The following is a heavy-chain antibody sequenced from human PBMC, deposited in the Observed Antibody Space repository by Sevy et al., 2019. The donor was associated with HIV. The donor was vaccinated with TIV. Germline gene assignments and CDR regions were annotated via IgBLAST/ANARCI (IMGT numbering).Heavy chain of an antibody. V-gene: IGHV3-7*01. CDR1: GFTFSSYW. J-gene: IGHJ6*02. Sequence: GGSLRLSCAASGFTFSSYWMSWVRQAPGKGLEWVGNIKQDGSEKYYVDSVKGRFTISRDNAKNSLYLQMNSLRAEDTAVYYCARDWGGGSYYSCYYYGMDVWGQGTTVTVSS. CDR3: ARDWGGGSYYSCYYYGMDV. D-gene: IGHD2-15*01. CDR2: IKQDGSEK.